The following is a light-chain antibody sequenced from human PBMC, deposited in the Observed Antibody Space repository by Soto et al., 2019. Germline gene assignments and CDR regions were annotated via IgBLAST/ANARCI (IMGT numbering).Light chain of an antibody. CDR2: GNS. J-gene: IGLJ3*02. CDR3: QYYDSSLSGWV. Sequence: QLVLTQPPSVSGAPGQRVTISCTGSSSNIGAGYDVHWYQQLPGTAPKLLIYGNSNRPSGVPDRFSGSKSGTSASLAITGLQAEDEANYYCQYYDSSLSGWVFGGGTKLTVL. V-gene: IGLV1-40*01. CDR1: SSNIGAGYD.